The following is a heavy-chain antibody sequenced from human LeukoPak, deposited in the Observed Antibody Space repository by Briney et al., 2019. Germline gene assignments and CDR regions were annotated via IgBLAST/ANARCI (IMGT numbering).Heavy chain of an antibody. CDR2: ISGSGGST. D-gene: IGHD1-26*01. CDR1: GFTFSSYA. V-gene: IGHV3-23*01. Sequence: GGSLRLSCAASGFTFSSYAMSWVRQAPGKGLEWVSAISGSGGSTYYADSVKGRFTISRDNSKNTLYLQMNSLRAEDTAVYYCAKVYRAGELLGLDYWGQGTLVTVSS. CDR3: AKVYRAGELLGLDY. J-gene: IGHJ4*02.